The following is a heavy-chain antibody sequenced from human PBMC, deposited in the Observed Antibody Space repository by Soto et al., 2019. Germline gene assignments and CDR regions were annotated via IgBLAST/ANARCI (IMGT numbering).Heavy chain of an antibody. CDR3: TRDLRFLEWPPVDV. CDR2: IRSKAYGGTT. J-gene: IGHJ6*02. CDR1: GFTFGDYA. Sequence: GGSLRLSCTASGFTFGDYAMSWFRQAPGKGLEWVGFIRSKAYGGTTEYAASMKGRFTISRDDSKSIAYLQMNSLKTEDTAVYYCTRDLRFLEWPPVDVWGQGTTVTVSS. V-gene: IGHV3-49*03. D-gene: IGHD3-3*01.